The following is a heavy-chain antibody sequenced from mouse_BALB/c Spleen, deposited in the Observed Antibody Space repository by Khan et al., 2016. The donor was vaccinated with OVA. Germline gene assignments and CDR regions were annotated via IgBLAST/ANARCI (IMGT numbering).Heavy chain of an antibody. CDR1: GYTFTDYS. CDR2: INTETGEP. D-gene: IGHD2-10*02. CDR3: ASGLKYGNFDY. V-gene: IGHV9-2-1*01. Sequence: QIQLVQSGPELKKPGETVKISCKASGYTFTDYSMHWVKQAPGKGLKWMGWINTETGEPTYADDFKGRFAFSLETSASIAYLQINNLKNEDTATYFCASGLKYGNFDYWGQGTTLTVSS. J-gene: IGHJ2*01.